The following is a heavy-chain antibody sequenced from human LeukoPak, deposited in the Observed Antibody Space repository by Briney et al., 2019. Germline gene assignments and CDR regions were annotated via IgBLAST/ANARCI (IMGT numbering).Heavy chain of an antibody. Sequence: PGGSLRLSCAPSGFTFSDYYWMHWVRQPPGKGLVWVSRINPDGSATDYADSVKGRFTISRDNAKNTLNLQMNSLRVEDTAVYYCLTSPRSNSYWGQGTLVTVSS. V-gene: IGHV3-74*01. CDR3: LTSPRSNSY. CDR2: INPDGSAT. CDR1: GFTFSDYYW. D-gene: IGHD4-11*01. J-gene: IGHJ4*02.